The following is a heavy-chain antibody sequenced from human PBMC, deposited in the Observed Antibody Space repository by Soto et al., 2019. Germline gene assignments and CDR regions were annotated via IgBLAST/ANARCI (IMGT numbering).Heavy chain of an antibody. CDR2: IYYSGST. Sequence: SETLSLTCTVSGGSISSGGYYWRWIRPHPGKGLEWIGYIYYSGSTYYNPSLKSRVTISVDTSKNQFSLKLSSVTAADTAVYYCARVWFGELLLFGYWGQGTLVTVSS. V-gene: IGHV4-31*03. CDR3: ARVWFGELLLFGY. J-gene: IGHJ4*02. D-gene: IGHD3-10*01. CDR1: GGSISSGGYY.